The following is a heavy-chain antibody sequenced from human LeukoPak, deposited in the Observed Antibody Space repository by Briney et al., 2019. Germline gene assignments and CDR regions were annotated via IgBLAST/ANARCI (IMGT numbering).Heavy chain of an antibody. Sequence: GGSLRLSCAASGFTFSDYYMTWIRRAPGKGLEWVSYISSSRSYTNYADSVKGRFTISRDNAKSSLYLQMNSLRAEDSAVYYCARVRGRQQLVYFDYWGQGTLVTVSS. CDR1: GFTFSDYY. D-gene: IGHD6-13*01. CDR2: ISSSRSYT. J-gene: IGHJ4*02. V-gene: IGHV3-11*06. CDR3: ARVRGRQQLVYFDY.